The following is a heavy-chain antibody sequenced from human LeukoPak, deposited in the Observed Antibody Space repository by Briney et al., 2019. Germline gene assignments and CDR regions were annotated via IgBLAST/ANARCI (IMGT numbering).Heavy chain of an antibody. D-gene: IGHD3-22*01. CDR2: INHSGST. V-gene: IGHV4-34*01. Sequence: NASETLSLTCAVYGGSFSGYYWSWIRQPPGKGLEWIGEINHSGSTNYNPSLKSRVTISVDTSKNQFSLKLSSVTAADTAVYYCARGGATYYYDSSGYYYWTNWGQGTLVTVSS. CDR1: GGSFSGYY. J-gene: IGHJ4*02. CDR3: ARGGATYYYDSSGYYYWTN.